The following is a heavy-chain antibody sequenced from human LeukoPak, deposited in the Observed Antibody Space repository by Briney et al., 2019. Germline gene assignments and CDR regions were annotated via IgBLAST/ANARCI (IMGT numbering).Heavy chain of an antibody. Sequence: GGSLRLSCAASGFTVSSNYMSWVRQAPGKGLEWVSSISSSSSYIYYADSVKGRFTISRDNAKNTLYLQMDSLRAEDTAVYYCVRDNYYSMDVWGQGTTVTVSS. CDR2: ISSSSSYI. CDR3: VRDNYYSMDV. CDR1: GFTVSSNY. J-gene: IGHJ6*02. V-gene: IGHV3-21*01.